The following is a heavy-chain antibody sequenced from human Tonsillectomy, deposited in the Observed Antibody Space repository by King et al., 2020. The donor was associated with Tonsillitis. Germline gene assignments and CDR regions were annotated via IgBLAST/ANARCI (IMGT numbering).Heavy chain of an antibody. D-gene: IGHD3-9*01. CDR2: IYPGDSDT. CDR1: GYSFTNYW. V-gene: IGHV5-51*01. Sequence: QLVQSGAEVKKPGASLKISCKVSGYSFTNYWIGWVRQMPGKGLEWMGIIYPGDSDTRYSPSFQGQVTISADKSISTAYLQWSSLKASDTAIYYCARRTYILTGDYSVPFDFVCQGALVTVSS. CDR3: ARRTYILTGDYSVPFDF. J-gene: IGHJ4*02.